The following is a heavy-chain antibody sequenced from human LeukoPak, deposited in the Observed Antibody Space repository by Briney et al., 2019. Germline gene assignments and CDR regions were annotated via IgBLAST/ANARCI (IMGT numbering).Heavy chain of an antibody. CDR2: IWYDGSNK. J-gene: IGHJ4*02. CDR3: ARDRHDYVWGSYRYFGY. CDR1: GFTFSSYG. V-gene: IGHV3-33*01. D-gene: IGHD3-16*02. Sequence: GGSLRLSCAASGFTFSSYGMHWVRQAPGKGLEWVAVIWYDGSNKYYADPVKGLFTISRDNSKNTLYLQMNSLRAEDTAVYYCARDRHDYVWGSYRYFGYWGQGTLVTVSS.